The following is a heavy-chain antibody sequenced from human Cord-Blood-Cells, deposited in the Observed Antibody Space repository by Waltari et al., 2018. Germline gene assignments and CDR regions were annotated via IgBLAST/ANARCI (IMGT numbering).Heavy chain of an antibody. CDR3: ARGRGYGLGIENFDY. J-gene: IGHJ4*02. V-gene: IGHV1-2*04. Sequence: QVQLVQSGAEVKKPGASVKVSCKASGYTFTGYYMHWVLQAPGQGLEWMGWINPNSGGTNYAQKFQGWVTMTRDTSISTAYMELSRLRSDDTAVYYCARGRGYGLGIENFDYWGQGTLVTVSS. CDR1: GYTFTGYY. CDR2: INPNSGGT. D-gene: IGHD7-27*01.